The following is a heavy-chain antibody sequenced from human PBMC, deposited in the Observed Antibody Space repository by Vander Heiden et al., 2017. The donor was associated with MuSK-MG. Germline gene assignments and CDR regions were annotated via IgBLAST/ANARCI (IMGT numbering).Heavy chain of an antibody. V-gene: IGHV4-59*01. CDR3: ARGLQSQLWLPPYYYYYMDV. D-gene: IGHD5-18*01. CDR2: IYSSGST. Sequence: QVQLQESGPGLVKPSETLSLTCTVSGGPISSYYWSWIRQPPGKGLEWIGYIYSSGSTNYNPSLKSRVTISVDTSKNQFSLKLSSVTAADTAVYYCARGLQSQLWLPPYYYYYMDVWGKGTTVTVSS. J-gene: IGHJ6*03. CDR1: GGPISSYY.